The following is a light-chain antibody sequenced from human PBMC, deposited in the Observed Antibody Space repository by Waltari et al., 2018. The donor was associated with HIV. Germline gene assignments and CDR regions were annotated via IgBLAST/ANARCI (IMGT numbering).Light chain of an antibody. Sequence: DIQLTQSPSFLSASVGDRVTITCRASPGVSSYLAWYQQEPGKAPKLLIYAASTLQSGVPSRFSGSGSGTEFTLTISCLQPEDFATYYCQQLHPYPSTFGQGTRLEIK. J-gene: IGKJ5*01. V-gene: IGKV1-9*01. CDR2: AAS. CDR3: QQLHPYPST. CDR1: PGVSSY.